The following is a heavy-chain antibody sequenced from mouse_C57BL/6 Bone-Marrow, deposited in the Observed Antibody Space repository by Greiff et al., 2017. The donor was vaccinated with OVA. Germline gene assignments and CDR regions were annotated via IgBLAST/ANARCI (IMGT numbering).Heavy chain of an antibody. CDR1: GYTFTSYG. D-gene: IGHD1-1*01. V-gene: IGHV1-81*01. CDR2: IYPRSGNT. CDR3: ARARITTVVALPPDY. Sequence: QVTLKESGAELARPGASVKLSCKASGYTFTSYGISWVKQRTGQGLEWIGEIYPRSGNTYYNEKFKGKATLTADKSSSTAYMELRSLTSEDSAVYFCARARITTVVALPPDYWGQGTTLTVSS. J-gene: IGHJ2*01.